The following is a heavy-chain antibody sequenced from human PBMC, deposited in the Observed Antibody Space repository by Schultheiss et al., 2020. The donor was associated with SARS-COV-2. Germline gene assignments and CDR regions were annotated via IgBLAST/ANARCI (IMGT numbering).Heavy chain of an antibody. J-gene: IGHJ5*02. CDR2: INHSGST. CDR1: GGSFSAYY. Sequence: SETLSLTCAVYGGSFSAYYWTWIRQSPGKGLEWIGEINHSGSTNYNPSLKSRVTISVDTSKNQFSLKLSSVTAADTAVYYCARGGPVYSSSWYWFDPWGQGTLVTVSS. CDR3: ARGGPVYSSSWYWFDP. D-gene: IGHD6-13*01. V-gene: IGHV4-34*01.